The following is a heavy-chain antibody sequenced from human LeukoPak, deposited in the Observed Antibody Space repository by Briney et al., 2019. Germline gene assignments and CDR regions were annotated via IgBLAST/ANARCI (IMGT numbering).Heavy chain of an antibody. J-gene: IGHJ4*02. Sequence: ETLSLTCTVSGGSISSYYWSWIRQPPGKGLEWIGYIYYSGSTNYNPSLKSRVTISVDTSKNQFSLKLGSVTAADTAVYYCARWVRYYGSGSYYGSFDYWGQGTLVTVSS. V-gene: IGHV4-59*01. CDR1: GGSISSYY. CDR2: IYYSGST. D-gene: IGHD3-10*01. CDR3: ARWVRYYGSGSYYGSFDY.